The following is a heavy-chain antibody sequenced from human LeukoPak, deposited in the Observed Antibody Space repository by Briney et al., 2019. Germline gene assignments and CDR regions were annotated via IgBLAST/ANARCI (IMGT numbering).Heavy chain of an antibody. J-gene: IGHJ4*02. CDR2: IIPIFGTA. Sequence: SVKVSCKASGGTFSSYAISWVRQAPGQGLEWMGRIIPIFGTANYAQKFQGRVTITTDESTSAAYMELSSLRSEDTAVYYCAREYYGSGSYYRGYWGQGTLVTVSS. D-gene: IGHD3-10*01. CDR3: AREYYGSGSYYRGY. V-gene: IGHV1-69*05. CDR1: GGTFSSYA.